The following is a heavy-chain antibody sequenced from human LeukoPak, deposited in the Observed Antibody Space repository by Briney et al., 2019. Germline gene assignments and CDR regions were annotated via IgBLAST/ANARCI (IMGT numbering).Heavy chain of an antibody. CDR2: MTSNSGNT. D-gene: IGHD3-16*02. CDR3: ARGRMITFGGVIAEDY. J-gene: IGHJ4*02. Sequence: ASVKVSCKASGYSFNSYDINWLRQATGQGLEWMGWMTSNSGNTGYAQKFQGRVTMTRNTSISTAYMELSSLRSEDTAVYYCARGRMITFGGVIAEDYWGQGTLVTVSS. V-gene: IGHV1-8*01. CDR1: GYSFNSYD.